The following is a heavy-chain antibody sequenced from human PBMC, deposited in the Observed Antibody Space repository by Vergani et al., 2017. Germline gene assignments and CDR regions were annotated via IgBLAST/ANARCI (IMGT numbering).Heavy chain of an antibody. CDR1: GFTFSSYA. J-gene: IGHJ3*02. CDR2: ISSSSSYI. CDR3: AKGIVGAYPLNAFDI. V-gene: IGHV3-21*04. Sequence: EVQLVESGGGLVQPGGSLRLSCAASGFTFSSYAMSWVRQAPGKGLEWVSAISSSSSYIYYADSVKGRFTISRDNAKNSLYLQMNSLRAEDTALYYCAKGIVGAYPLNAFDIWGQGTMVTVSS. D-gene: IGHD1-26*01.